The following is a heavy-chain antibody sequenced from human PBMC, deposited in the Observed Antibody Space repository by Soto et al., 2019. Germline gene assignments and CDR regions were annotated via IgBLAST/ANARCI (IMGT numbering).Heavy chain of an antibody. D-gene: IGHD3-10*01. CDR3: ASDQSFDGTYYYGIDV. Sequence: QVQLVQSGAEVKKPGASVIVSCKASGYPFTSYGISWVRQAPGQGPEWMGWISPFNGNTYYAQELQGRVSMITDTATSTVYMELRSLRSDDTGVYYRASDQSFDGTYYYGIDVWGQGATVTVSS. CDR2: ISPFNGNT. CDR1: GYPFTSYG. J-gene: IGHJ6*02. V-gene: IGHV1-18*01.